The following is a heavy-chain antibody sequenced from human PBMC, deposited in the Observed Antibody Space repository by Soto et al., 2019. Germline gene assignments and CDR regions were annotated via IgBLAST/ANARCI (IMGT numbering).Heavy chain of an antibody. CDR2: IYYSGRT. CDR3: ARRSGRDQGGGHEDYFDY. V-gene: IGHV4-59*08. Sequence: QVQLQESGPGLVKPSETLSLTCTVSGGAISSYYWSWIRQPPGRGLEWIGYIYYSGRTNYNPSLKSRVPISVDTSKNQFSLKLSSVTAADTAVYYCARRSGRDQGGGHEDYFDYWGQGTLVTVSA. J-gene: IGHJ4*02. D-gene: IGHD1-26*01. CDR1: GGAISSYY.